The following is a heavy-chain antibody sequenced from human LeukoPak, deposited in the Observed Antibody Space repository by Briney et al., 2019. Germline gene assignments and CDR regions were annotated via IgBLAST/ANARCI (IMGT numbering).Heavy chain of an antibody. Sequence: SETLSLTCTVSGGSISSYYWSWIRQPPGKGLEWIGYIYYSGSTNYNPSLKSRVTISVDTSKNQFSLKLSSVTAADTAVYYCARAIWSGYYTGAFDYWGQGTLVTVSS. CDR1: GGSISSYY. CDR3: ARAIWSGYYTGAFDY. D-gene: IGHD3-3*01. V-gene: IGHV4-59*01. J-gene: IGHJ4*02. CDR2: IYYSGST.